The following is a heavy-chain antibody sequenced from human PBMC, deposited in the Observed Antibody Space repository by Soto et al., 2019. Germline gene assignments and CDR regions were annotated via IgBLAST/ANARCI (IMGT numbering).Heavy chain of an antibody. Sequence: QVQLQQSGAGLLKPLETLSLTCAVYGRSFSGYYWCWIRQPPGKGLEWNGEINHSGSTNYNPSLKRRVTISGDTSTNQVSLKLISVTVADTAMYYCARENVAGTGLSFNYWGQGTLVTVSS. CDR1: GRSFSGYY. V-gene: IGHV4-34*01. CDR2: INHSGST. CDR3: ARENVAGTGLSFNY. J-gene: IGHJ4*02. D-gene: IGHD6-19*01.